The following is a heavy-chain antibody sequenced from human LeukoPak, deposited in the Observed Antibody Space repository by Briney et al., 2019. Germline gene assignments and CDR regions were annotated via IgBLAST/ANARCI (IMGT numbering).Heavy chain of an antibody. CDR3: SRGYYYGSGTPVWFDP. J-gene: IGHJ5*02. Sequence: GGSLRLSCTASGFNLGDYVTSWVRQAPGKGLEWVGFIRSKAYGGTTEYAASVKGRFTISRDDSKSIAYLQMNILKTEDTAVYYCSRGYYYGSGTPVWFDPWGQGTLVTVSS. CDR2: IRSKAYGGTT. D-gene: IGHD3-10*01. CDR1: GFNLGDYV. V-gene: IGHV3-49*04.